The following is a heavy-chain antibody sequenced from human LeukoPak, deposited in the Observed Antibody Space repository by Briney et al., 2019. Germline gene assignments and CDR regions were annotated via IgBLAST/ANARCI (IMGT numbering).Heavy chain of an antibody. CDR3: ARDNSVRDEAWWFNP. CDR2: IYTSGST. Sequence: SETLSLTCGVSGGSISSYYWSWIRQPAGKGLEWIGRIYTSGSTNYNPSLKSRVTMSVDTSKNQFSLKLSSVTAADTAVYYCARDNSVRDEAWWFNPWGQGTLVTVSS. CDR1: GGSISSYY. V-gene: IGHV4-4*07. J-gene: IGHJ5*02. D-gene: IGHD5-24*01.